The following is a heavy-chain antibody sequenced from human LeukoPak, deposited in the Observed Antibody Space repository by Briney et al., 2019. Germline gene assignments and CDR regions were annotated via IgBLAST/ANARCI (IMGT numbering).Heavy chain of an antibody. Sequence: GESLKISCKSSGYSFTNYWIGWVRQMPGKGLELMGIIYPGDSDTRYSPSFQGQVTISADKSISTAFLQWSSLKAADTAMYYCARQLGYCSGASCLYYFDYWGQGTLVTVSA. D-gene: IGHD2-15*01. CDR3: ARQLGYCSGASCLYYFDY. CDR2: IYPGDSDT. V-gene: IGHV5-51*01. J-gene: IGHJ4*02. CDR1: GYSFTNYW.